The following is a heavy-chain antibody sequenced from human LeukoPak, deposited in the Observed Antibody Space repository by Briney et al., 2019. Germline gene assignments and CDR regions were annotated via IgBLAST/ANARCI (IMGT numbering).Heavy chain of an antibody. V-gene: IGHV3-30*18. D-gene: IGHD3-10*01. CDR2: ISYDGSNK. CDR3: AKSLVDYGSGSSSYGMDV. Sequence: QSGGSLRLSCAASGFTFSSYGMHWVRQAPGKGLEWVAVISYDGSNKYHADSVKGRFTISRDNSKNTLYLQMNSLRAEDTAVYYCAKSLVDYGSGSSSYGMDVWGQGTTVTVSS. CDR1: GFTFSSYG. J-gene: IGHJ6*02.